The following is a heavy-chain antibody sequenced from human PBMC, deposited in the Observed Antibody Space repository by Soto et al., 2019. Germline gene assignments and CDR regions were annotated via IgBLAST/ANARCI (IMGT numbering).Heavy chain of an antibody. V-gene: IGHV4-39*01. D-gene: IGHD6-13*01. CDR3: ARHRXIEYSSSRRYTGAWFDP. J-gene: IGHJ5*02. CDR2: IYYTGST. CDR1: GGSIAGHNYY. Sequence: PSETLSLTCNVSGGSIAGHNYYGARIRQPPGKGVEWIGSIYYTGSTYYSPSLKSRVTISGDTSKNQFSLSLTSVTASDTAVYYCARHRXIEYSSSRRYTGAWFDPWGQGTLVTVSS.